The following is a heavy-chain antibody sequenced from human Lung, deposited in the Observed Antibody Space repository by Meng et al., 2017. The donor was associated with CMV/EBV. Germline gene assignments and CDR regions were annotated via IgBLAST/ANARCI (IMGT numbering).Heavy chain of an antibody. V-gene: IGHV1-2*06. CDR3: ARDLGYSSGWSGGGNWFDP. CDR1: FTGYY. Sequence: FTGYYMHWVGQAPGQGLEWMGRINPNSGGTNYAQKFQGRVTMTRDTSISTAYMELSRLRSDDTAVYYCARDLGYSSGWSGGGNWFDPWGQGTLVTVSS. D-gene: IGHD6-19*01. J-gene: IGHJ5*02. CDR2: INPNSGGT.